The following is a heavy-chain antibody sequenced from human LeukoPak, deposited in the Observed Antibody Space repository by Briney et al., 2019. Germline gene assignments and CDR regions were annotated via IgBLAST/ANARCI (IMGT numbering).Heavy chain of an antibody. CDR2: ISAYNGNT. J-gene: IGHJ5*02. V-gene: IGHV1-18*01. Sequence: GASVKVSCKASGYTFTSYGISWVRQAPGQGLEWMGWISAYNGNTNYAQKLQGRVTMTTDTSTSTAYMELSSLRSEDTAVYYCARGHSSSWYDWFDPGAREPWSPSPQ. CDR1: GYTFTSYG. CDR3: ARGHSSSWYDWFDP. D-gene: IGHD6-13*01.